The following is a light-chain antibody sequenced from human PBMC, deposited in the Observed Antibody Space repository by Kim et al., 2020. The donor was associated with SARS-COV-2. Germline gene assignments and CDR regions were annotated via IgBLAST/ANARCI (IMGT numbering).Light chain of an antibody. Sequence: SSELTQDPAVSVALGQTVRITCQGDSLRNYYASWYKQKPGQAPVVVISGKNNRPAGVPDRFSGSRFGNRASLTIAGAQAEDEADYYCHSWDTSGSEVLFG. CDR1: SLRNYY. CDR3: HSWDTSGSEVL. CDR2: GKN. J-gene: IGLJ2*01. V-gene: IGLV3-19*01.